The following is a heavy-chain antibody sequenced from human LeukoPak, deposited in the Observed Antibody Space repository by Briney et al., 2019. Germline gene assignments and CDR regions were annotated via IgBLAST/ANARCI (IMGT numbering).Heavy chain of an antibody. CDR3: AKEGFDS. CDR2: IWHDGSNK. V-gene: IGHV3-33*06. Sequence: GGSLRLSRAASGFTFSSYGMHWVRQAPGKGLEWVAVIWHDGSNKHYRDSVKGRFTITRDNSLNILFLQMDSLRADDTAVYYCAKEGFDSWGQGTLVTVSS. J-gene: IGHJ4*02. CDR1: GFTFSSYG.